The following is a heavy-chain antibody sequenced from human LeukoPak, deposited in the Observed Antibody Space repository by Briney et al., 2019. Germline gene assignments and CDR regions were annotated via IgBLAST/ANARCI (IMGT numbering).Heavy chain of an antibody. CDR1: GGSISSYY. CDR2: IYNSGST. D-gene: IGHD3-22*01. J-gene: IGHJ4*02. Sequence: SETLSLTCTVSGGSISSYYWSWIRQPPGKGLEWIGYIYNSGSTNYNPSLKSRVTISVDTSKNQFSLKLSSVTAADTAVYYCARSPRLYYYDSSGYPFDYWGQGTLVTVSS. V-gene: IGHV4-59*01. CDR3: ARSPRLYYYDSSGYPFDY.